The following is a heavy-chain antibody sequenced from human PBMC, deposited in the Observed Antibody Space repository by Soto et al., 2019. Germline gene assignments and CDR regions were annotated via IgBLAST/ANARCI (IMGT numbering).Heavy chain of an antibody. V-gene: IGHV4-34*01. J-gene: IGHJ6*02. D-gene: IGHD3-22*01. CDR1: GGSFSGYY. CDR3: ARGWAWSYASSGYYLAYYYYGMDV. CDR2: INHSGST. Sequence: PSETLSLTCAVYGGSFSGYYWSWIRQPPGKGLEWIGEINHSGSTNYNPSLKSRVTISVDTSKNQFSLKLSSVTAADTAVYYCARGWAWSYASSGYYLAYYYYGMDVWGQGTTVTVSS.